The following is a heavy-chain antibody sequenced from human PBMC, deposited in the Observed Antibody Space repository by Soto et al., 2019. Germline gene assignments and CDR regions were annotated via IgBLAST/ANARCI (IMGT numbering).Heavy chain of an antibody. CDR1: GDTFTDYY. J-gene: IGHJ4*02. Sequence: QVQLVQSGAEVKKPGASVKVSCKASGDTFTDYYIHWVRQAPGQGLEWMGTVNPSGGHTTYAQHLLGRMPMTRDTSTSTLYMELTSLASEDTAVYYCAGGGHVVVVTAALDFGGQGTLVTVYS. CDR3: AGGGHVVVVTAALDF. CDR2: VNPSGGHT. D-gene: IGHD2-21*02. V-gene: IGHV1-46*04.